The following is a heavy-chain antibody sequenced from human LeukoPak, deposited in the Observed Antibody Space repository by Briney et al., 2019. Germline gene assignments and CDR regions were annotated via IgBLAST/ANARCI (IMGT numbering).Heavy chain of an antibody. V-gene: IGHV4-31*03. CDR2: IYYSGST. CDR1: GGSISSGGYY. CDR3: ARDAADGDYFDY. D-gene: IGHD3-16*01. Sequence: SETLSLTCTVSGGSISSGGYYWSWIRQHPGKGLEWIGYIYYSGSTYYNPSPKSRVTISVDTSKNQFSLKLSSVAAADTAVYYCARDAADGDYFDYWGQGTLVTVSS. J-gene: IGHJ4*02.